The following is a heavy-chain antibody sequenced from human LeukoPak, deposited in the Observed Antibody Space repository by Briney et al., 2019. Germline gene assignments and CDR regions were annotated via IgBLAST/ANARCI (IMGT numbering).Heavy chain of an antibody. CDR2: ISYDGSNK. V-gene: IGHV3-30*01. J-gene: IGHJ3*02. Sequence: GSLRLSCAASGFTFSSYAMHWVRQAPGKGLEWVAVISYDGSNKYYADSVKGRFTISRDNSKNTLYLQMNSLRAEDTAVYYCARDHLYDSSGYFSNAFDIWGQGTMVTVSS. D-gene: IGHD3-22*01. CDR1: GFTFSSYA. CDR3: ARDHLYDSSGYFSNAFDI.